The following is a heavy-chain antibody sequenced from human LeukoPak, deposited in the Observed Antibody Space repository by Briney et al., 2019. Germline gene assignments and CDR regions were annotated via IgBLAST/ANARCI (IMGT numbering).Heavy chain of an antibody. CDR3: AKVGDSSGWYWGYYFDY. CDR1: GFTFSSYA. J-gene: IGHJ4*02. Sequence: EGSLRLSCAASGFTFSSYAMSWVRQAPGKGLEWVSAISGSGGSTYYADSVKGRFTISRDNSKNTLYLQMNSLRAEDTAVYYCAKVGDSSGWYWGYYFDYWGQGTLVTVSS. V-gene: IGHV3-23*01. D-gene: IGHD6-19*01. CDR2: ISGSGGST.